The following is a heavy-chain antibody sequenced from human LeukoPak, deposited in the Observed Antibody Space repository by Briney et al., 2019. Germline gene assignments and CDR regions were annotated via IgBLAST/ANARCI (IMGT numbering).Heavy chain of an antibody. CDR3: ARGGGTYYDFWSGYYNLDY. CDR1: GFTFSSYW. D-gene: IGHD3-3*01. Sequence: GGSLRLSCAASGFTFSSYWMHWVRQAPGKGLVWVSRINSDGSSTSYADSVKGRFTISRDNAKNTLYLQMNSLRAEDTAVYYCARGGGTYYDFWSGYYNLDYWGQGALVTVSS. J-gene: IGHJ4*02. CDR2: INSDGSST. V-gene: IGHV3-74*01.